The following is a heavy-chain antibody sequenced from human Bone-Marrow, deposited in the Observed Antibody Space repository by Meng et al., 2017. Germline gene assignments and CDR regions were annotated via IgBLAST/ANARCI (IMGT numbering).Heavy chain of an antibody. CDR1: GGSFSGYY. CDR2: INHSGST. D-gene: IGHD4-17*01. V-gene: IGHV4-34*01. J-gene: IGHJ5*02. CDR3: ARALTPGYYRYNWFDP. Sequence: QVQLQQWGAGLLKPSETLSLTCAVYGGSFSGYYWSWIRQPPGKGLEWIGEINHSGSTNYNPSLKSRVTISVDTSKNQFSLKLSSVTAADTAVYYCARALTPGYYRYNWFDPWGQGTLVTVSS.